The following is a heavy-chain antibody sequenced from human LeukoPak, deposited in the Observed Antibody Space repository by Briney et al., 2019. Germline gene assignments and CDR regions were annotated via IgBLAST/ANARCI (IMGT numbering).Heavy chain of an antibody. CDR1: GGSISSGSYY. CDR3: ARHGPRIEWLSSGGEYFDY. J-gene: IGHJ4*02. D-gene: IGHD6-19*01. CDR2: IYYSGST. V-gene: IGHV4-39*01. Sequence: PSETLSLTRTVSGGSISSGSYYWGWIRQPPGKGLEWIGSIYYSGSTYYNPSLKSRVTISVDTSKTQFSLKLSSVTAADTAVYYCARHGPRIEWLSSGGEYFDYWGQGTLVTVSS.